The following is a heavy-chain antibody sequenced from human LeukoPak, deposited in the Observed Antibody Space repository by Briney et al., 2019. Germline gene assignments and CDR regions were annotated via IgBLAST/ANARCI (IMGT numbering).Heavy chain of an antibody. V-gene: IGHV3-30*04. J-gene: IGHJ2*01. CDR3: AKNNDYGGSYWYFDL. CDR2: ISYDETNK. D-gene: IGHD4-23*01. CDR1: GFTFTNYA. Sequence: PGGSLRLSCAASGFTFTNYAMHWVRQAPGKGLEWVAVISYDETNKYYEDSVKGRFTISRDSSKNTLYLQMSSLRVEDTAVYYCAKNNDYGGSYWYFDLWGRGTLVTVSS.